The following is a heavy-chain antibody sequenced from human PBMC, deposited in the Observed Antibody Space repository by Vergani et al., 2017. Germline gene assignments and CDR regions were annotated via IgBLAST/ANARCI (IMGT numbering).Heavy chain of an antibody. V-gene: IGHV1-8*01. Sequence: QVQLVQSGAEVKKPGASVKVSCKVSGYTLTELSMHWVRQATGQGLEWMGWMNPNSGNTGYAQKFQGRVTMTRNTSISTAYMELSSLRSEDTAVYYCARRRAIYYYYGMDVWGQGTTVTVSS. CDR3: ARRRAIYYYYGMDV. CDR2: MNPNSGNT. J-gene: IGHJ6*02. D-gene: IGHD2-2*01. CDR1: GYTLTELS.